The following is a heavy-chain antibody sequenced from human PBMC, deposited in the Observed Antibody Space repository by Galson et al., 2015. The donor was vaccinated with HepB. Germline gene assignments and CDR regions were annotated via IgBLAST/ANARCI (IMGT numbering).Heavy chain of an antibody. J-gene: IGHJ2*01. D-gene: IGHD3-10*01. CDR3: VRVYFGSGSSSAYWYFDL. CDR2: ISSTGTTM. Sequence: SLRLSCAASGFTFSSYTMNWARQAPGKGLESVSYISSTGTTMYYADSAKGRFTISRDNAQNSLYLQMNSLRDEDTAVYYCVRVYFGSGSSSAYWYFDLWGRGALVTVSS. V-gene: IGHV3-48*02. CDR1: GFTFSSYT.